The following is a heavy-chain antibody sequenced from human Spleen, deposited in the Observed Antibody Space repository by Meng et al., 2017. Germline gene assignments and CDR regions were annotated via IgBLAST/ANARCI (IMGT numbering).Heavy chain of an antibody. CDR2: ISPDGSQR. CDR3: ARNHQWTFDV. J-gene: IGHJ3*01. Sequence: GGSLRLSCAASGFTFRSYWMTWVRQAPGKGLEWVAVISPDGSQRYYADSVRGRFALSRDNAENSLYLQLNSLRAEDTAVFYCARNHQWTFDVWGQGTMVTVSS. V-gene: IGHV3-7*01. D-gene: IGHD2-8*01. CDR1: GFTFRSYW.